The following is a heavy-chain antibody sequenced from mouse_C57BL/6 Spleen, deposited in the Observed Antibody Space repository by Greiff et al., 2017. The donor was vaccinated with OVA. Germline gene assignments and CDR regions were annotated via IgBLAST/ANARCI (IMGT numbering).Heavy chain of an antibody. Sequence: VQLQQSGPELVKPGDSVKISCKASGYSFTGYFMNWVMQSHGKSLEWIGRINPYNGDTFYNQKFKGKATLTVDKSSSTAHMELRSLTSEDSAVDYCARDDGYNYAMDYWGQGTSVTVSS. CDR2: INPYNGDT. CDR3: ARDDGYNYAMDY. CDR1: GYSFTGYF. V-gene: IGHV1-20*01. J-gene: IGHJ4*01. D-gene: IGHD2-3*01.